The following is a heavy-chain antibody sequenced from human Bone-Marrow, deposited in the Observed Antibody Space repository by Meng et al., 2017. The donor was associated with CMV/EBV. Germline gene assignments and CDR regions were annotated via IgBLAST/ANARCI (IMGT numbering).Heavy chain of an antibody. CDR1: GYTFTGYY. J-gene: IGHJ4*02. Sequence: ASVKVSCKASGYTFTGYYLHWVRQAPGQGLEWMGWINPNSGGTNYAQKLQGRVTMTRDTSISTAYMELGRLRSDGATVYYCSSVDCYNDMDDWGQGTLVTVSS. CDR2: INPNSGGT. V-gene: IGHV1-2*02. D-gene: IGHD5-24*01. CDR3: SSVDCYNDMDD.